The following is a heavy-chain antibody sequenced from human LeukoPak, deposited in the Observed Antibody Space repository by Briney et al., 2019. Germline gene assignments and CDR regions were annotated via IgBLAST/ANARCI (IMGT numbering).Heavy chain of an antibody. CDR1: DGSISSGSYY. CDR3: ARDYYDSSGYYWGFDY. D-gene: IGHD3-22*01. V-gene: IGHV4-61*02. CDR2: IYTSGST. J-gene: IGHJ4*02. Sequence: PSETLSLTCTVSDGSISSGSYYWSWIRQPAGKGLEWIGRIYTSGSTNYNPSLKSRVTISVDTSKNQFSLKLSSVTAADTAVYYCARDYYDSSGYYWGFDYWGQGTLVTVSS.